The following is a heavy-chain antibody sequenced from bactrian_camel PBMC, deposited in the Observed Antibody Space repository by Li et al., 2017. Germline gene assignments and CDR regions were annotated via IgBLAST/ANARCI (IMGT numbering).Heavy chain of an antibody. CDR2: IYLGGGNT. D-gene: IGHD2*01. V-gene: IGHV3S31*01. CDR1: ERGLNRNC. Sequence: QLVESGGDSVQAGGSLRLSCVISERGLNRNCMGWFRQAPGQEREGVATIYLGGGNTYYTDSVKGRFTISQNDARNTLYLQMDDLKPEDSAMYVCAVDRGSFCREVISNPEHGRKAEYSYSGQGTQVTVS. J-gene: IGHJ4*01. CDR3: AVDRGSFCREVISNPEHGRKAEYSY.